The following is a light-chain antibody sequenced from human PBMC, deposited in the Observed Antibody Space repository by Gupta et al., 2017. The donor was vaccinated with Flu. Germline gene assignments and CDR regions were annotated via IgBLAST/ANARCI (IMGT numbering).Light chain of an antibody. CDR3: QHYNLPPLT. J-gene: IGKJ4*01. Sequence: SALLAAVPDGGTTPCHTASQSGNNLLAWHQKQPGEPTRLIIDGAYTRATGIPGRFRGSGSRKDFTITISRLQDEDVAVYYCQHYNLPPLTFGGGTKVEIK. V-gene: IGKV3D-15*01. CDR1: QSGNNL. CDR2: GAY.